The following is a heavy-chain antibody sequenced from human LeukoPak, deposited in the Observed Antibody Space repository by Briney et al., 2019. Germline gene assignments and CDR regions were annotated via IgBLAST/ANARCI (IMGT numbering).Heavy chain of an antibody. CDR2: INPSGGST. D-gene: IGHD5-18*01. J-gene: IGHJ4*02. Sequence: ASVKVSCKASGYTFTSYYMHWVRQAPGQGLEWMGIINPSGGSTSYAQKFQGRVTMTRDTSTSTVYMELSSLRSEDAAVYYCARDRGKDVDTAMVFDYWGQGTLVTVSS. CDR1: GYTFTSYY. CDR3: ARDRGKDVDTAMVFDY. V-gene: IGHV1-46*01.